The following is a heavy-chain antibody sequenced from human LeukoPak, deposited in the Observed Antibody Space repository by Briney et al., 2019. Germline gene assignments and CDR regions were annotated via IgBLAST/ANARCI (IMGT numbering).Heavy chain of an antibody. V-gene: IGHV3-11*04. J-gene: IGHJ2*01. CDR1: GFTFSDYY. CDR2: ISSGAKTI. Sequence: GGSQTPSCAASGFTFSDYYMNWIRQAPGKGLEWVSYISSGAKTIYQADSVKGRFSISRDNAKNSLYLQVNSLRDEDTAVYYCARGGGGNYPLVSHFGLWGRGALVTVSS. CDR3: ARGGGGNYPLVSHFGL. D-gene: IGHD1-26*01.